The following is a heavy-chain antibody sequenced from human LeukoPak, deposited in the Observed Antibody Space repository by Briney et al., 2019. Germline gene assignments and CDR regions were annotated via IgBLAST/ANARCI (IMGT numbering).Heavy chain of an antibody. CDR1: GFTFSSYW. CDR3: ASVGHYYDSSGYYSYYFDY. Sequence: GGSLRLSCAASGFTFSSYWMTWVRQAPGKGLEWVANINPGGSEKYYVDSVKGRFTISRDNAKNSLYLQMNSLRAEDTAVYYCASVGHYYDSSGYYSYYFDYWGQGTLVTVSS. CDR2: INPGGSEK. D-gene: IGHD3-22*01. J-gene: IGHJ4*02. V-gene: IGHV3-7*05.